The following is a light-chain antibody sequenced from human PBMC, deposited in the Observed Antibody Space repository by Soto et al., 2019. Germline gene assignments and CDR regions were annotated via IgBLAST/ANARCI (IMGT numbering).Light chain of an antibody. CDR3: QQYKKWPRT. CDR1: QSVSSN. CDR2: DAS. Sequence: ELVMTQSPATLSVSPGERATLSCRASQSVSSNFAWYQQKPGQAPRLLIYDASTRATGIPARFSGSGSGTEFTLTISSLQSEDFAVYYCQQYKKWPRTFGHGTKVDIK. J-gene: IGKJ1*01. V-gene: IGKV3-15*01.